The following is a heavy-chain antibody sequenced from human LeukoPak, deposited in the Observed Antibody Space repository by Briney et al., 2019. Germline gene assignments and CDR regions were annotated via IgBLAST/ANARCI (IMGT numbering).Heavy chain of an antibody. V-gene: IGHV1-2*02. Sequence: GASVKVSCKASGYTFTSYYMHWVRQAPGQGLEWMGWINPNSGGTNYAQKFQGRVTMTRDTSISTAYMELSGLRSDDTAVYYCATGRELEYSTSSDRTFDYWGQGTLVTVSS. CDR1: GYTFTSYY. J-gene: IGHJ4*02. D-gene: IGHD6-6*01. CDR2: INPNSGGT. CDR3: ATGRELEYSTSSDRTFDY.